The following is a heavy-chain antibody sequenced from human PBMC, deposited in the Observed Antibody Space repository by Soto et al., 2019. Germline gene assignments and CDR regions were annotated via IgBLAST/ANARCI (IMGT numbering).Heavy chain of an antibody. CDR1: GLNFRSHD. CDR3: EGDPNREWCYS. J-gene: IGHJ4*02. D-gene: IGHD2-8*01. Sequence: GGSLRLSCVVSGLNFRSHDMNWVRQPPGTGLEYVSNINLAGTSTSYADAVKGCFAISRDNSQNTVYLEMNHLGPEDTPTYDCEGDPNREWCYSWGPGTLVTVSS. CDR2: INLAGTST. V-gene: IGHV3-23*01.